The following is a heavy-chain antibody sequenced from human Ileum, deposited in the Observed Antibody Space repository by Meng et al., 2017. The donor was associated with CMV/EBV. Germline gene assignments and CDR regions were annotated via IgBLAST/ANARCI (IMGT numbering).Heavy chain of an antibody. CDR2: ISASGQTT. V-gene: IGHV3-23*01. D-gene: IGHD3-22*01. CDR3: AKDAGGIGYYYFDY. CDR1: GFSFSSFT. Sequence: GESLKISCAASGFSFSSFTVSWVRQAPGKGLEWVSSISASGQTTHHTDSVKGRFAISRDNSKNSVYLEMNRLRAEDTAIYYCAKDAGGIGYYYFDYWGQGALVTVSS. J-gene: IGHJ4*02.